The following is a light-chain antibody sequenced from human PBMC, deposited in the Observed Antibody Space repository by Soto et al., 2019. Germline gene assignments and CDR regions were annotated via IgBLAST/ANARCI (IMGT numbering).Light chain of an antibody. CDR1: SSDVGTYNY. Sequence: QSALIQPRSVSGSPGQSVTISCTGTSSDVGTYNYVSWYRQHPGKDPKLMISDVSKRPSGVPDRFSGSKSDNTASLTISGLQAEDEGDDYCCSYAGSYIFVVGTGTKVTVL. V-gene: IGLV2-11*01. J-gene: IGLJ1*01. CDR2: DVS. CDR3: CSYAGSYIFV.